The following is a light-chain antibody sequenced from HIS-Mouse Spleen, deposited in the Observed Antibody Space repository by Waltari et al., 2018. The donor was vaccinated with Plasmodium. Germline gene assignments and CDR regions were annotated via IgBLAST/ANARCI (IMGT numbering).Light chain of an antibody. V-gene: IGLV2-11*01. CDR3: CSYAGSYTYV. CDR1: SSDVGGYNY. CDR2: DVS. Sequence: LTQPPSVSVSPGQTASITCPGTSSDVGGYNYVSWYQQNPAKAPKLMIYDVSKRPSGVPDRFSGSKSGNTASLTISGLQAEDEADYYCCSYAGSYTYVFGTGTKVTVL. J-gene: IGLJ1*01.